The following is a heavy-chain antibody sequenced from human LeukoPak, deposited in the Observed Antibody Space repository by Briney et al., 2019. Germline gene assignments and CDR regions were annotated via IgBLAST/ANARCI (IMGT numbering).Heavy chain of an antibody. V-gene: IGHV4-59*01. D-gene: IGHD6-19*01. Sequence: SETLSLTCTVSGASISGYYWSWLRQPPGKGLEWIGYIYYSGSTSCNPSLKSRVTISVDTSKNQFSLKLSSVTAADTAVYYCARSQYSSGWYTLDYWGQGTLVTVSS. CDR3: ARSQYSSGWYTLDY. CDR2: IYYSGST. CDR1: GASISGYY. J-gene: IGHJ4*02.